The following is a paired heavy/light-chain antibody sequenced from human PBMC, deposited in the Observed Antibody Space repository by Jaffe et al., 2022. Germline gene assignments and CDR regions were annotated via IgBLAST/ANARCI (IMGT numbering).Light chain of an antibody. CDR1: QSISSY. Sequence: DIQMTQSPPSLSASVGDRVTITCRASQSISSYVNWYQQKPGKAPNLLIYAASSLQSGVPSRFSGSGSGTDFTLTISSLQPEDFATYYCQQSFIIPRGFGGGTKVEVK. CDR2: AAS. CDR3: QQSFIIPRG. V-gene: IGKV1-39*01. J-gene: IGKJ4*01.
Heavy chain of an antibody. CDR2: INPRRGST. J-gene: IGHJ3*02. V-gene: IGHV1-46*01. CDR3: ARNKYSFDGSSYYETAETEALEI. CDR1: GYIFTGYY. D-gene: IGHD3-22*01. Sequence: QVHLVQSGAEVKKPGASVKVSCKTSGYIFTGYYISWVRQAPGQGLEWMGVINPRRGSTDYAQKFQGRVTMTRDTSTSTVYMELSRLRSEDTAFYYCARNKYSFDGSSYYETAETEALEIWGQGTFVTVSS.